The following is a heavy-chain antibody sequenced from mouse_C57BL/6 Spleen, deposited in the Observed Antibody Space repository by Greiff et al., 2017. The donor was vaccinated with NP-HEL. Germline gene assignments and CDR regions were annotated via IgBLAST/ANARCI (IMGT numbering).Heavy chain of an antibody. D-gene: IGHD2-2*01. Sequence: DVHLVESGGGLVKPGGSLKLSCAASGFTFSDYGMHWVRQAPEKGLEWVAYISSGSSTIYYADTVKGRFTISRDNAKNTLFLQMTSLRSEDTAMYYCARQGLRQGGFDYWGQGTTLTVAS. CDR2: ISSGSSTI. CDR1: GFTFSDYG. CDR3: ARQGLRQGGFDY. V-gene: IGHV5-17*01. J-gene: IGHJ2*01.